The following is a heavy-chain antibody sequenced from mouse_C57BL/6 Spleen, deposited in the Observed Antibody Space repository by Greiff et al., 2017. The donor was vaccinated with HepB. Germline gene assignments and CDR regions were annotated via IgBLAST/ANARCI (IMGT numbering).Heavy chain of an antibody. CDR3: ARNGENIGGYYSYAMDY. D-gene: IGHD2-3*01. J-gene: IGHJ4*01. CDR1: GFSLTSYG. CDR2: IWSGGST. Sequence: QVQLKQSGPGLVQPSQSLSITCTVSGFSLTSYGVHWVRQSPGKGLEWLGVIWSGGSTDYNAAFISRLSISKDNSKSQVFFKMNSLQADDTAIYYCARNGENIGGYYSYAMDYWGQGTSVTVSS. V-gene: IGHV2-2*01.